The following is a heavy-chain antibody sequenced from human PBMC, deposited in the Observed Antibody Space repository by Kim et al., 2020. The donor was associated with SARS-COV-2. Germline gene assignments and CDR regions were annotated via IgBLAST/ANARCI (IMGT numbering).Heavy chain of an antibody. V-gene: IGHV3-33*01. J-gene: IGHJ4*02. CDR1: GFTFSSYG. CDR2: IWYDGSNK. Sequence: GGSLRLSCAASGFTFSSYGMHWVRQAPGKGLEWVAVIWYDGSNKYYADSVKGRFTISRDNSKNTLYLQMNSLRAEDTAVYYCARPLSGYDQPLYWGQGTLVTVSS. D-gene: IGHD5-12*01. CDR3: ARPLSGYDQPLY.